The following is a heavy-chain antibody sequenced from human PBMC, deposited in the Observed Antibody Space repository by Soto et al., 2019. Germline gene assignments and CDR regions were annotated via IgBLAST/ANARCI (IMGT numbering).Heavy chain of an antibody. D-gene: IGHD1-26*01. CDR2: IQSKSAGETT. V-gene: IGHV3-15*05. CDR3: STGSPFSGRVFDY. Sequence: EVQLVETGGGLVKPGGSRRLSCAASGFSFRTTWMAWVRQAPGKGLEWVGRIQSKSAGETTDYADPVKGRFTISRDDSKDTLYLHMDSLETGDTAVYYCSTGSPFSGRVFDYWGQGTLVTVSS. J-gene: IGHJ4*02. CDR1: GFSFRTTW.